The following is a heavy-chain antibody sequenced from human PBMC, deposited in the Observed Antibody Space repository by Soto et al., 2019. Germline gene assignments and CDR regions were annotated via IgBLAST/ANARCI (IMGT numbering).Heavy chain of an antibody. CDR2: INHSGST. V-gene: IGHV4-34*01. D-gene: IGHD3-10*01. Sequence: SETLSLTCSVYGGSFSGYYWSWIRQPPGKGLEWIGEINHSGSTNYNPSLKSRVTISVDTSKNQFSLKLSSVTAADTAVYYCARDRLLRLGVYYSYHVIDVWGQG. J-gene: IGHJ6*02. CDR3: ARDRLLRLGVYYSYHVIDV. CDR1: GGSFSGYY.